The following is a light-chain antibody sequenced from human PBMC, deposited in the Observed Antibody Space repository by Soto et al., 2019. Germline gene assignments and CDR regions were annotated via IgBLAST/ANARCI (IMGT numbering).Light chain of an antibody. CDR3: QQLNSYPVT. CDR1: QGLNSY. Sequence: DIQLTQSPSFLSASVGDRVTITCRASQGLNSYFAWYQQKPGKAPKLLLYATSTLQSVFPSRFSGSGSGAEFTLTITSLQPEDIATYYCQQLNSYPVTFGGGPRWRSN. J-gene: IGKJ4*01. V-gene: IGKV1-9*01. CDR2: ATS.